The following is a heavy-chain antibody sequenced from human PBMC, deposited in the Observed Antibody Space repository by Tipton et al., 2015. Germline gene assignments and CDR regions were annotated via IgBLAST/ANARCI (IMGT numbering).Heavy chain of an antibody. J-gene: IGHJ5*02. V-gene: IGHV4-39*01. Sequence: TLSLTCTVSGGSISSSNQFWGWIRQPPGRGLEWIGSMSYTGSTYYSPSLKSRVTISVDTTKNQISLKLTSVTAADTAVYHCAEEANATWGQGTLVTVSS. CDR1: GGSISSSNQF. CDR2: MSYTGST. CDR3: AEEANAT.